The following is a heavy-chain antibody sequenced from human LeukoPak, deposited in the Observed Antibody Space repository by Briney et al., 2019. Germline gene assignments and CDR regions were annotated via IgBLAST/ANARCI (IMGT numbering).Heavy chain of an antibody. Sequence: PGGSLRLSCAASGFTFSSYAMSWVRQAPGKGLEWVSAISGSGGSTYYADSVKGRSTISRDNSKNTLYLQMNSLRAEDTAVYYCAKRGGLGYCSSTSCYRQFQHWGQGTLVTVSS. D-gene: IGHD2-2*02. CDR1: GFTFSSYA. CDR3: AKRGGLGYCSSTSCYRQFQH. V-gene: IGHV3-23*01. J-gene: IGHJ1*01. CDR2: ISGSGGST.